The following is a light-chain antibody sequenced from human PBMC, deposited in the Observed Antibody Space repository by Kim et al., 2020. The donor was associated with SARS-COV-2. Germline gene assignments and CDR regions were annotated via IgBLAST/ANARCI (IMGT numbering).Light chain of an antibody. CDR3: SSFTSSDTYV. J-gene: IGLJ1*01. V-gene: IGLV2-14*03. CDR1: SSDVGSYNY. CDR2: DVN. Sequence: GQSFTISCTGTSSDVGSYNYVSWYQQHPDKAPKVMIYDVNNRPAGVSNRFSGSKSGNTASLTISGLQAEDEADYYCSSFTSSDTYVFGTGTQLTVL.